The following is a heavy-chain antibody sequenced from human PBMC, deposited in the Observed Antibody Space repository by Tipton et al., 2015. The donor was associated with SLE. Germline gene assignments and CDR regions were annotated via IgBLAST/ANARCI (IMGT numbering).Heavy chain of an antibody. CDR3: ARSDYYDSSGYPAPFDY. V-gene: IGHV4-4*08. J-gene: IGHJ4*02. D-gene: IGHD3-22*01. Sequence: TLSLTCTVSGGSISSHYWSWIRQPPGKGLEWIGYIYTSGSTNYNPSLKSRVTISVDTSKNQFSLKLSSVTAADTAVYYCARSDYYDSSGYPAPFDYWGQGTLVTVSS. CDR2: IYTSGST. CDR1: GGSISSHY.